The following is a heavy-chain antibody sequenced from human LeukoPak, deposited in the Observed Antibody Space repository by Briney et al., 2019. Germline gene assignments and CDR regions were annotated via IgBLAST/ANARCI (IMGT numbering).Heavy chain of an antibody. J-gene: IGHJ4*02. CDR2: ISYDGSNK. Sequence: GRSLRLSCAASGFTFSSYAMHWVRQAPGKGLEWVAVISYDGSNKYYADSVKGRFTISGDNSKNTLYLQMNSLRAEDTAVYYCARKAAAGPALDYWGQGTLVTVSS. CDR3: ARKAAAGPALDY. D-gene: IGHD6-13*01. V-gene: IGHV3-30*04. CDR1: GFTFSSYA.